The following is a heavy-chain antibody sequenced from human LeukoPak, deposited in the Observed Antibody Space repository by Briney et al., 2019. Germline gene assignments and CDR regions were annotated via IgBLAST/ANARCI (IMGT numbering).Heavy chain of an antibody. Sequence: SETLSLTCTVSGGSLSSYYWSWIRQPAGKGLEWIGRIYTSGSTNYNPSLKSRVTMSVDTSKNQFSLKLSSVTAADTVVYYCASLTYYYDSSGYYDWYFQHWGQGTLVTVSS. CDR2: IYTSGST. CDR1: GGSLSSYY. J-gene: IGHJ1*01. CDR3: ASLTYYYDSSGYYDWYFQH. V-gene: IGHV4-4*07. D-gene: IGHD3-22*01.